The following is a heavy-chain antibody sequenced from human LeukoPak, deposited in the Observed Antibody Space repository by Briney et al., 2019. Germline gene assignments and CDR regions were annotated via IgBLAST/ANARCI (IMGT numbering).Heavy chain of an antibody. CDR2: INSDGSST. J-gene: IGHJ6*02. CDR3: ARDARDFWSGYYNYYGMDV. V-gene: IGHV3-74*01. CDR1: GFTFSSCW. D-gene: IGHD3-3*01. Sequence: GGSLRLSCAASGFTFSSCWMHWVRQAPGKGLVWVSRINSDGSSTSYADSVKGRFTISRDNAKNTLYLQMNSLRAEDTAVYYCARDARDFWSGYYNYYGMDVWGQGTTVTVSS.